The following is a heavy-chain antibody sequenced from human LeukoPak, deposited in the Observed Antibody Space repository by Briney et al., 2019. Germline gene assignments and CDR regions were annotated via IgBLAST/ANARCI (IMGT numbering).Heavy chain of an antibody. CDR2: IGSSGAGT. Sequence: GGSLRLSCAASGFTFSDAWMSWVRRAPGKGLEWLSAIGSSGAGTHYADSVKGRFTISSDNSKNTVYLQMNSLRAEDTAVYYCAKDIGCSGGSCYFDYWGQGTLATVSS. CDR3: AKDIGCSGGSCYFDY. D-gene: IGHD2-15*01. J-gene: IGHJ4*02. CDR1: GFTFSDAW. V-gene: IGHV3-23*01.